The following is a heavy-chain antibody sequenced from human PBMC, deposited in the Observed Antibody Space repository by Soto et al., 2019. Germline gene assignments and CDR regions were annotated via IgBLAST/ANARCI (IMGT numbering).Heavy chain of an antibody. CDR1: GYTFTGYY. D-gene: IGHD6-19*01. J-gene: IGHJ6*02. CDR3: ARDLQIITXVPDSSGWGYYYYGMDV. CDR2: INPNSGGT. V-gene: IGHV1-2*04. Sequence: ASVKVSCKDSGYTFTGYYMHWVRQAPGQGLEWMGWINPNSGGTNYAQKFQGWVTMTRDTSISTAYMELSRLRSDDTTVYYCARDLQIITXVPDSSGWGYYYYGMDVWGQGTTVTVSS.